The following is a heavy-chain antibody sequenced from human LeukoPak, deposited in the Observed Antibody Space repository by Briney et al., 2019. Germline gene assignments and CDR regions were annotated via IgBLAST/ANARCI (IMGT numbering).Heavy chain of an antibody. J-gene: IGHJ5*02. V-gene: IGHV1-18*01. Sequence: ASVKLSCKASGYTFTSYGISWVRQAPGQGLEWMGWISAYNGNTNYAQKLQGRVTMTTDTSTSTAYMELRSLRSDDTAVYYCARRYSGSYSNWFDPWGQGTLVTVSS. CDR1: GYTFTSYG. D-gene: IGHD1-26*01. CDR3: ARRYSGSYSNWFDP. CDR2: ISAYNGNT.